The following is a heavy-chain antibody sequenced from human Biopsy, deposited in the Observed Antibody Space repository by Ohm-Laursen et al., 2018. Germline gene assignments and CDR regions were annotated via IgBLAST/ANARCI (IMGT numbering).Heavy chain of an antibody. J-gene: IGHJ4*02. CDR2: IYYSGST. CDR3: ARVGVGAPSIDYFDS. V-gene: IGHV4-59*01. Sequence: SETLSLTCTVSGGSIYNFFWSWIRQPPGKGLVWIGYIYYSGSTNYNPSLKSRVTISVDRSKNHFSLELSSVTAADTAVYYCARVGVGAPSIDYFDSWGQGALVTVSS. D-gene: IGHD1-26*01. CDR1: GGSIYNFF.